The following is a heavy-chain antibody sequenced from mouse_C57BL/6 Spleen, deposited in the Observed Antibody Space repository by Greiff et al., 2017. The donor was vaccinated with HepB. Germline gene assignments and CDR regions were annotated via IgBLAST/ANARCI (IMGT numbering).Heavy chain of an antibody. Sequence: VQLKESGPGMVKPSQSLSLTCTVTGYSITSGYDWHWIRHFPGNKLEWMGYISYSGSTNYNPSLKSRISITHDTSKNHFFLKLNSVTTEDTATYYCARGGYSNYEGYFDVWGTGTTVTVSS. CDR1: GYSITSGYD. J-gene: IGHJ1*03. V-gene: IGHV3-1*01. CDR2: ISYSGST. D-gene: IGHD2-5*01. CDR3: ARGGYSNYEGYFDV.